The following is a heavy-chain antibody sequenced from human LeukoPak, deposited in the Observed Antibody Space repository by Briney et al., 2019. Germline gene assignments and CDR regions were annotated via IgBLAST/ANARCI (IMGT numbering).Heavy chain of an antibody. Sequence: PSEALSLTCTVSGGXISNYYCNWIRQPPGKGLEWIGCIYYGGTTNYNPSLRSRVTISVETSKNQFSLKLSSVTAADTAVYYCARDGTYCSGGNCYSMFDYWGQGTLVTVSS. CDR1: GGXISNYY. D-gene: IGHD2-15*01. V-gene: IGHV4-59*01. J-gene: IGHJ4*02. CDR3: ARDGTYCSGGNCYSMFDY. CDR2: IYYGGTT.